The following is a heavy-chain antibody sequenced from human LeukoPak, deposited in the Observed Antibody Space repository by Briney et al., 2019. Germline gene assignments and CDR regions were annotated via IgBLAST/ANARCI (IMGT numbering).Heavy chain of an antibody. CDR3: ARAAARTWYFDL. Sequence: PSETLPLTYTVSGGSISSHYWSWIRQPPGKGVEWIGYISYSGTTNYNPSLKSRVTISVDTSKNQFSLKVTSVTAADTAVYYCARAAARTWYFDLWGRGTLVTVSS. CDR2: ISYSGTT. J-gene: IGHJ2*01. CDR1: GGSISSHY. D-gene: IGHD6-13*01. V-gene: IGHV4-59*11.